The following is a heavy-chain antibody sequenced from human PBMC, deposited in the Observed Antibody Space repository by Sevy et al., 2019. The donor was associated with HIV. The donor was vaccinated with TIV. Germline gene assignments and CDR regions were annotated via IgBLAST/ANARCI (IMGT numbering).Heavy chain of an antibody. CDR1: GFTFPDYA. V-gene: IGHV3-49*04. Sequence: GGSLRLSCTASGFTFPDYALSWVRQAPGSGLEWLGFIRSRKYHGITSYAASVRGRFTISRDDSKSVAYLQMNILKTADTGIYFCTRSPTTVHWGRGIQVTVSS. D-gene: IGHD1-7*01. CDR2: IRSRKYHGIT. CDR3: TRSPTTVH. J-gene: IGHJ4*02.